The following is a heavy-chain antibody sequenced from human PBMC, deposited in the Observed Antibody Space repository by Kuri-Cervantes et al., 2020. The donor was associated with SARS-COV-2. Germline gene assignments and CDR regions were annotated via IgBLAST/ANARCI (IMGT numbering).Heavy chain of an antibody. D-gene: IGHD3-16*02. CDR3: ARAHFDPYIWGSYLIDY. J-gene: IGHJ4*02. CDR2: ISPNTGVT. Sequence: ASVKVSCKASGYTFTSYGINWVRQAPGQGLEWMGWISPNTGVTKYAQKFQGRVTMTIDTSTTTAYMEVRSLRSDDAAVYFCARAHFDPYIWGSYLIDYWGQGTLVTVSS. CDR1: GYTFTSYG. V-gene: IGHV1-18*01.